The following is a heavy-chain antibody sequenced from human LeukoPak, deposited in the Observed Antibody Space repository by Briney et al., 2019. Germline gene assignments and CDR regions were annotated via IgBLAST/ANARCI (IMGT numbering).Heavy chain of an antibody. J-gene: IGHJ4*02. D-gene: IGHD1-26*01. CDR3: ARAVSGSYNDY. CDR2: IGTAGDT. Sequence: GGSLRLSCAASGFTFSSYDMHWVRQATGKGLEWVSAIGTAGDTYYPGSVKGRFTISRENAKNSLYLQMNSLRAEDTAVYYCARAVSGSYNDYWGQGTLVTVSS. CDR1: GFTFSSYD. V-gene: IGHV3-13*01.